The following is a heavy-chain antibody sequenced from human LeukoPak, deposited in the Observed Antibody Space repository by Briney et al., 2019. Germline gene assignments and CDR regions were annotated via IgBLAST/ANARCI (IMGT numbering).Heavy chain of an antibody. D-gene: IGHD4-23*01. Sequence: SETLSLTCTVSGGSISSYYWSWIRQPPGKGLEWIGYIYYSGSTNYNPSLKSRVTISVDTSKNQFSLKLSSVTAADTAVYYCARLTHRGNRRSRNWFDPWGQGTLVTVSS. CDR2: IYYSGST. J-gene: IGHJ5*02. CDR3: ARLTHRGNRRSRNWFDP. V-gene: IGHV4-59*12. CDR1: GGSISSYY.